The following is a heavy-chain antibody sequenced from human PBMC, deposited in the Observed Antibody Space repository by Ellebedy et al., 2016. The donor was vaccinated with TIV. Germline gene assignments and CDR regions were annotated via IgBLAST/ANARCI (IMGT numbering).Heavy chain of an antibody. Sequence: SETLSLXXSVSGASISSDYWSWIRQPPGRGLEWIGWIHYGGSTNYNPSLKSRVTLLLDTSRSQFSLKLGSVTAADTAVYYCARGGASSEWFDSWGQGTLVTVSS. V-gene: IGHV4-59*01. J-gene: IGHJ5*01. CDR2: IHYGGST. CDR1: GASISSDY. D-gene: IGHD4/OR15-4a*01. CDR3: ARGGASSEWFDS.